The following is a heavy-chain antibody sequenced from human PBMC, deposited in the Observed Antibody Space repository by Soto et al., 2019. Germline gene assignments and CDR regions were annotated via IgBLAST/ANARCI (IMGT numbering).Heavy chain of an antibody. J-gene: IGHJ4*02. CDR2: IYYSGST. D-gene: IGHD5-12*01. V-gene: IGHV4-59*01. CDR1: GGSISSYY. Sequence: SETLSLTCTVSGGSISSYYWSWIRQPPGKGLEWIGYIYYSGSTNYNPSLKSRVTISVDTSKNQFSLKLSSVTAADTAVYYCAREYSGYDQTFEYWGQGTRVTVSS. CDR3: AREYSGYDQTFEY.